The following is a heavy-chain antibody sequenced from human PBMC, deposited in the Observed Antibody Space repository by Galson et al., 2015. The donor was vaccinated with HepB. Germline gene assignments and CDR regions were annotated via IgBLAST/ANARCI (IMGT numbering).Heavy chain of an antibody. D-gene: IGHD3-3*01. J-gene: IGHJ6*03. CDR2: IIVGSGNT. CDR1: GFTFTSSA. Sequence: SVKVSCKASGFTFTSSAMQWVRQARGQRLEWIGWIIVGSGNTNYAQKFQERVTITRDMSTSTAYMELSSLRSEDTAVYYCAAFPWWSGKSEAQYYYYYMDVWGKGTTVTVSS. V-gene: IGHV1-58*02. CDR3: AAFPWWSGKSEAQYYYYYMDV.